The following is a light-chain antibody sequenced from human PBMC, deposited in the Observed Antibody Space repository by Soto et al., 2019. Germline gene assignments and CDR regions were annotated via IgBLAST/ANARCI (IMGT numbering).Light chain of an antibody. Sequence: DIQLTQSPSFLSASIGDRVTITCRASQGISNYLAWYQQKPGKAPKLLIFAASTLQSGVPSRFSGSGSVTEFTLTISSLQPDDFATYWCQQVNSSPFTFGPGNNVDIK. J-gene: IGKJ3*01. CDR2: AAS. CDR3: QQVNSSPFT. CDR1: QGISNY. V-gene: IGKV1-9*01.